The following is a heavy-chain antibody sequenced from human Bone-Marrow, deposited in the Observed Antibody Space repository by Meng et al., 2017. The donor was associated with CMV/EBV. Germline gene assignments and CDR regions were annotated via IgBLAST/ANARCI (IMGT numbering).Heavy chain of an antibody. J-gene: IGHJ4*02. CDR1: GFTFSSYS. CDR3: ARGVGTEFDY. Sequence: GGSLRLSCAASGFTFSSYSMNWVRQAPGKGLEWVSSISSSSSYIYYADSVKGRFTISRDNAKNSLYLQMSSLRAEDTAVYYCARGVGTEFDYWGQGTLVTVSS. D-gene: IGHD1-1*01. V-gene: IGHV3-21*01. CDR2: ISSSSSYI.